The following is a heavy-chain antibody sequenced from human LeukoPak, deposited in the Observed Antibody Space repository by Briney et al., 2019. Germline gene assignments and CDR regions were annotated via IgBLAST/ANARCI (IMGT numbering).Heavy chain of an antibody. D-gene: IGHD2-2*01. Sequence: GGSLRLSCAASGFTVSSNYMSWVRQAPGKGLEWVSVIYSGGSTYYADSVKGRFTISRDNAKNSLYLQMNSLRAEDTAAYYCANYCSSTSCYDSYYYYMDVWGKGTTVTISS. CDR1: GFTVSSNY. V-gene: IGHV3-53*01. J-gene: IGHJ6*03. CDR2: IYSGGST. CDR3: ANYCSSTSCYDSYYYYMDV.